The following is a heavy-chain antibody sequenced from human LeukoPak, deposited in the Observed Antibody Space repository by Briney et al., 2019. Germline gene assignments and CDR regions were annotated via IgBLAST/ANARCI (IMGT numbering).Heavy chain of an antibody. CDR2: ISGSGGNT. CDR3: AKAERPTATRGNWFDR. D-gene: IGHD1-14*01. Sequence: GGSLRLSCAASGFPLSSYAMNWVRPAPGKGLEWVSAISGSGGNTYYADSVKGRFTISRDNSKDTLYLQMNSMRAAYTAVYYCAKAERPTATRGNWFDRWGQGILVTVSS. CDR1: GFPLSSYA. J-gene: IGHJ5*02. V-gene: IGHV3-23*01.